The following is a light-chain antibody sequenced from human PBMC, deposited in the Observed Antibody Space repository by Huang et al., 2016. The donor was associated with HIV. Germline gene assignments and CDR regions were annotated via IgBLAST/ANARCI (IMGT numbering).Light chain of an antibody. J-gene: IGKJ2*01. CDR3: QQYYITPYS. V-gene: IGKV1-NL1*01. CDR1: QGISNS. CDR2: AAS. Sequence: DIQMTQSPSSLSASVGDRVTITCRASQGISNSLDWYQQKPGKAPTLLLAAASRLESGVPSRFGGSGSGTEYTLTINSLQPEDFATYHCQQYYITPYSFGQGTKLEIK.